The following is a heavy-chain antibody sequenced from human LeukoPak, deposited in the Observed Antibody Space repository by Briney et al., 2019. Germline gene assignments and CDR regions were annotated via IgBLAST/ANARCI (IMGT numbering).Heavy chain of an antibody. CDR3: ARARMDGSGPDY. Sequence: SETLYLTCTVSGGSISSYYWSWIRQPPGKGLEWIGYIYYSGSTNYNPSLKSRVTISVDTSKNQFSLKLSSVTAADTAGFYCARARMDGSGPDYWGQGTLVTVSS. CDR2: IYYSGST. CDR1: GGSISSYY. D-gene: IGHD3-10*01. V-gene: IGHV4-59*01. J-gene: IGHJ4*02.